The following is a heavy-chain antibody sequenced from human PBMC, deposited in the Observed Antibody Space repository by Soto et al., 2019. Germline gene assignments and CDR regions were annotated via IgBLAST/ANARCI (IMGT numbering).Heavy chain of an antibody. D-gene: IGHD3-22*01. V-gene: IGHV1-69*13. J-gene: IGHJ5*02. CDR1: GGTFSSYA. Sequence: ASVKVSCKASGGTFSSYAISWVRQAPGQGLEWMGGIIPIFGTANYAQKFQGRVTITADESTSTAYMELSSLRSEDTAVYYCARASIGFHYYDSSGYYSEYNWFDPWGQGTLVTVSS. CDR2: IIPIFGTA. CDR3: ARASIGFHYYDSSGYYSEYNWFDP.